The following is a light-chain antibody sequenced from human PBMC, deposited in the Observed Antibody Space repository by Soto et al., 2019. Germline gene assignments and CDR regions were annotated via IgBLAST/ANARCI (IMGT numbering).Light chain of an antibody. CDR2: EVS. CDR3: SSYTSSNTLEV. CDR1: SVGASNY. V-gene: IGLV2-14*01. J-gene: IGLJ1*01. Sequence: QSVLIQPASVSGSPGQSITISCTGTSVGASNYVSWYQHHPHRAPKLLIYEVSYRPSGVSNRFSGSKSGNTASLTISGLQAEDEADYYCSSYTSSNTLEVFGSGTKVTVL.